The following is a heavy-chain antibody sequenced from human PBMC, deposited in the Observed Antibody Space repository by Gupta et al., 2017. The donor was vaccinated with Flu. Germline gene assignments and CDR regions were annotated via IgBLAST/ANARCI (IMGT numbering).Heavy chain of an antibody. D-gene: IGHD3-22*01. CDR3: ASGYYDSSGYYAMDY. CDR2: TYYKSKWYT. CDR1: GESVATNSAA. V-gene: IGHV6-1*01. J-gene: IGHJ4*02. Sequence: QVQLQQSGPGLVKPSQTLSLTCAISGESVATNSAAWNWIRQSPSRGLEWLGRTYYKSKWYTDYAVSVQGRITIKPDTSKNQFSLQLNSVTPEDTAVYYCASGYYDSSGYYAMDYWGQGTLVTVSS.